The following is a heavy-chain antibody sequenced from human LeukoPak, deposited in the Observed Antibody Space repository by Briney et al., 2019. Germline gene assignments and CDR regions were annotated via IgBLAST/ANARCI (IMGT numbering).Heavy chain of an antibody. D-gene: IGHD3-3*01. J-gene: IGHJ4*02. CDR2: ISYDGSNK. Sequence: PGGSLRLSCAASGFTFSSYGMHWVRQAPGKGLEWVAVISYDGSNKYYADSVKGRFTISRDNSKNTLYLQMNSLRAEDTAVYYRAKDPLYYEYYFDYWGQGTLVTVSS. V-gene: IGHV3-30*18. CDR3: AKDPLYYEYYFDY. CDR1: GFTFSSYG.